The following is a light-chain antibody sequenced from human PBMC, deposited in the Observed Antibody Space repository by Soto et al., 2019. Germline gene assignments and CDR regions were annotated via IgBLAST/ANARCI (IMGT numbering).Light chain of an antibody. J-gene: IGLJ1*01. V-gene: IGLV2-14*01. Sequence: QSVLTQPASVSGSPGQSITISCTGTSSDVGGYNYVSWYQHHPGKAPKLIIYEVTNRPSGVSNRFSGSKSGNTASLTISGLQAEDEADYYCISYTSGTSPYVFGNGTKVTVL. CDR3: ISYTSGTSPYV. CDR2: EVT. CDR1: SSDVGGYNY.